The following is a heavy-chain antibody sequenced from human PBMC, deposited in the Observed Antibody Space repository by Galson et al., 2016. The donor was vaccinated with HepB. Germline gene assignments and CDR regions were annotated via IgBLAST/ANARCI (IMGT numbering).Heavy chain of an antibody. V-gene: IGHV3-7*03. D-gene: IGHD3-10*01. Sequence: SLRLSCAASGFTFSNYWMSWVRQAPGKGLEWVANIKQDGNEKYYVDSVKGRFTISRDSAKNSMYLQMNSLRAEDTAVYYCARRGGIYSPWGYWGQGTLVTVSS. CDR3: ARRGGIYSPWGY. CDR2: IKQDGNEK. CDR1: GFTFSNYW. J-gene: IGHJ4*02.